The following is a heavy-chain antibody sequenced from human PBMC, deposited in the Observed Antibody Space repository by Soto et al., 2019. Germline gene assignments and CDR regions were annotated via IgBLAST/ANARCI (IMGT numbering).Heavy chain of an antibody. Sequence: QVQLQESGPGLVKPSETLSLTCTVSGGSVSSGSYYWSWIRQPPGKGLEWIGYIYYSGSTNYNPSLKSRVTISVDTSKNQFSLKLSSVTAAYTAVYYCARGPQAAPLYYYGMDVWGQGTTVTVSS. V-gene: IGHV4-61*01. CDR1: GGSVSSGSYY. J-gene: IGHJ6*02. CDR3: ARGPQAAPLYYYGMDV. CDR2: IYYSGST.